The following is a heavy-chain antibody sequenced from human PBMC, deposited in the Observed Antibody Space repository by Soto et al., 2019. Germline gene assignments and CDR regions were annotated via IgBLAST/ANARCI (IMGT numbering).Heavy chain of an antibody. CDR2: IYYSGST. D-gene: IGHD4-4*01. J-gene: IGHJ6*02. CDR1: GGSISSGAYY. CDR3: ARATGTTWGYGMDF. Sequence: SETLSLTCPVSGGSISSGAYYWGWLRQPPGKGLEWIGYIYYSGSTYYNASLKSRVTISVDTSKNQLSLKLSSVTAADTAVYYCARATGTTWGYGMDFWGQGTPVTVSS. V-gene: IGHV4-30-4*08.